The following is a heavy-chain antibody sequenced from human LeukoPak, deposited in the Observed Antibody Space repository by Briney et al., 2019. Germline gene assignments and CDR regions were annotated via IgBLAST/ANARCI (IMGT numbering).Heavy chain of an antibody. CDR1: GGSFSGYY. CDR3: ARVFNPTVTTAGI. V-gene: IGHV4-34*01. Sequence: PSETLSLTCAVYGGSFSGYYWSWIRQPPGKGLGWIGEINHSGSTNYNPSLKSRVTISVDTSKNQFSLKLSSVTAADTAVYYCARVFNPTVTTAGIWGQGTMVTVSS. J-gene: IGHJ3*01. CDR2: INHSGST. D-gene: IGHD4-17*01.